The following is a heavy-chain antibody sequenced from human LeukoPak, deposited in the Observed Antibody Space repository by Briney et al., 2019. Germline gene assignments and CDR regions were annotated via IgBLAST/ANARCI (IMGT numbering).Heavy chain of an antibody. D-gene: IGHD1-14*01. Sequence: PGGSLRLSCAASGFTFSSYAMSWVRQAPGKGLEWVSAISGSGGSTYYADSVKGRFTISRDNSKNTLYLQMNSLRAEDTAVYYCAKAPRNHPYYYYYMDVWGKGTTVTVSS. CDR2: ISGSGGST. CDR3: AKAPRNHPYYYYYMDV. CDR1: GFTFSSYA. J-gene: IGHJ6*03. V-gene: IGHV3-23*01.